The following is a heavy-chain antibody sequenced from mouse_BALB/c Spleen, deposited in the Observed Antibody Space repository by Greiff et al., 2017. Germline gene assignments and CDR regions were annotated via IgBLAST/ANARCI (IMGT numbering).Heavy chain of an antibody. CDR1: GFTFSSFG. CDR3: ARSVVYDGYYDWYFDV. CDR2: ISSGSSTI. V-gene: IGHV5-17*02. J-gene: IGHJ1*01. D-gene: IGHD2-3*01. Sequence: EVKLMESGGGLVQPGGSRKLSCAASGFTFSSFGMHWVRQAPEKGLEWVAYISSGSSTIYYADTVKGRFTISRDNPKNTLFLQMTSLRSEDTAMYYCARSVVYDGYYDWYFDVWGAGTTVTVSS.